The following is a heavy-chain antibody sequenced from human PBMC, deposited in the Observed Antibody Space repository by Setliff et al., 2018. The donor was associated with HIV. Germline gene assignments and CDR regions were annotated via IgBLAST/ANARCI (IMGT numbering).Heavy chain of an antibody. D-gene: IGHD3-10*01. J-gene: IGHJ6*02. CDR2: VNPNSGDA. CDR1: GYTFTGHY. Sequence: EASVKVSCKASGYTFTGHYLHWVRQAPGQGLEWLGWVNPNSGDAIYAQNFQGRATMTRDTSINAAYMELRGLRSDDTAVYYCARNFGLSPSGKYYYYYGMDIWGQGTTVTVSS. V-gene: IGHV1-2*02. CDR3: ARNFGLSPSGKYYYYYGMDI.